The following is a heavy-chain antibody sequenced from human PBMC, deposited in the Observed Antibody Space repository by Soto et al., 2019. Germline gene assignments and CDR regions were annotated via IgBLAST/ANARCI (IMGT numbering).Heavy chain of an antibody. CDR3: ARSPSRAAFCCDLYLDY. D-gene: IGHD6-13*01. CDR1: GFTFSSYA. J-gene: IGHJ4*02. Sequence: QPGGSLRLSCAASGFTFSSYAMHWVRQAPGKGLEWVAVISYDGSNKYYADSVKGRFTISRDNSKNTLYLQMNSLRAEDTAVYYCARSPSRAAFCCDLYLDYWGQGTLVTVSS. CDR2: ISYDGSNK. V-gene: IGHV3-30-3*01.